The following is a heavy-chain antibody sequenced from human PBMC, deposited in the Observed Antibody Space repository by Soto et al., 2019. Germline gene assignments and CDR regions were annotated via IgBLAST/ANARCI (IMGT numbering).Heavy chain of an antibody. V-gene: IGHV3-7*01. J-gene: IGHJ4*02. CDR3: AGVRWGGLERPVSDY. CDR1: GFTFSSYW. D-gene: IGHD1-1*01. Sequence: EVQLVESGGGLVQPGGSLRLSCTASGFTFSSYWMSWVRQAPGKGLEWVANIKQDGSEKYYVDSVKGRFTISRDNAKNSLYLQMNSLRAEDTAVYYCAGVRWGGLERPVSDYWGQGTLVTVSS. CDR2: IKQDGSEK.